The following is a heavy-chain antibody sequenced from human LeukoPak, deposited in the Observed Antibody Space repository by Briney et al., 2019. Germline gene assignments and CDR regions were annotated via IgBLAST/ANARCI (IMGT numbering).Heavy chain of an antibody. CDR1: GFTFSSYG. J-gene: IGHJ4*02. Sequence: GGSLRLSCAASGFTFSSYGMHWVRQAPGKGLEWVAVISYDGSNKYYADSVKGRFTISRDNSKNTLYLQMNSLRAEDTAVYYCASTPLLWFGELFPFDYWGQGTLVTVSS. V-gene: IGHV3-30*03. CDR2: ISYDGSNK. D-gene: IGHD3-10*01. CDR3: ASTPLLWFGELFPFDY.